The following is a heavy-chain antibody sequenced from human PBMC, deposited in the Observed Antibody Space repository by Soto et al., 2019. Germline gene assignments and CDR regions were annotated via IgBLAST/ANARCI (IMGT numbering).Heavy chain of an antibody. V-gene: IGHV6-1*01. J-gene: IGHJ6*02. CDR1: GDSVSSNSSA. CDR3: TGITWFRGMDV. CDR2: TYYKSKWNN. Sequence: SQTLSLPCAISGDSVSSNSSAWNFIRQSPSRGLEWLGRTYYKSKWNNDYALSVKSRITINPDTSKNQFSLHLYSVTPEDTAVYYCTGITWFRGMDVWGQGTPVTVPS. D-gene: IGHD3-10*01.